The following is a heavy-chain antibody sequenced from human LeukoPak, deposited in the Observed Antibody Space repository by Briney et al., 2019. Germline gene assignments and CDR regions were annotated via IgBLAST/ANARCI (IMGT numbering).Heavy chain of an antibody. J-gene: IGHJ4*02. Sequence: SETLSLTCTVSGGSISSSSYYWGWIRQPPGKGLQWIGSIYYSGSTYYNPSLKSRVTISVDTSKNQFSLKLSSVTAADTAVYYCARQAVGAYNLDYWGQGTLVTVSS. D-gene: IGHD1-26*01. CDR2: IYYSGST. V-gene: IGHV4-39*01. CDR1: GGSISSSSYY. CDR3: ARQAVGAYNLDY.